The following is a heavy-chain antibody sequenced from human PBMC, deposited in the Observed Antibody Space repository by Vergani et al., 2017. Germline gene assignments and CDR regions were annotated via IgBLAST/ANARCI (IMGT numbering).Heavy chain of an antibody. CDR1: GYTFTSYG. V-gene: IGHV1-69*13. J-gene: IGHJ4*02. Sequence: QVQLVQSGAEVKKPGASVKVSCKASGYTFTSYGISWVRQAPGQGLEWMGGIIPIFGTANYAQKFQGRVTITADESTSTAYMELSSLRSEDTAVYYCARVGGYSYGPEKAHFDYWGQGTLVTVSS. CDR3: ARVGGYSYGPEKAHFDY. D-gene: IGHD5-18*01. CDR2: IIPIFGTA.